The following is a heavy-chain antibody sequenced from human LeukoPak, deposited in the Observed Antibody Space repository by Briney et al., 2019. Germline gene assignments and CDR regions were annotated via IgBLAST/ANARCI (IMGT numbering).Heavy chain of an antibody. CDR1: GYTFTSYY. D-gene: IGHD3-3*01. Sequence: ASVKVSCKASGYTFTSYYMHWVRQAPGQGLEWMGIINPSGGSTSYAQKFQGRVTMTRDMSTSTVYMELSSLRSEDTAVYYCARDPGLFWSGSHTHHWGQGTLVTVSS. V-gene: IGHV1-46*01. CDR2: INPSGGST. J-gene: IGHJ5*02. CDR3: ARDPGLFWSGSHTHH.